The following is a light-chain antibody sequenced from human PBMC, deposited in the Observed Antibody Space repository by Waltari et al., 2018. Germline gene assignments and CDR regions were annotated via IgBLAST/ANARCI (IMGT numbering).Light chain of an antibody. CDR3: QQSHALPPWT. CDR2: GAS. CDR1: QTLNNN. V-gene: IGKV3-15*01. J-gene: IGKJ1*01. Sequence: ELVVTQSPATLSVSPGDRAILTCRTSQTLNNNLAWFQQKPGQSPRLLIYGASARASGVPARFSGSGSGTEFTLTITSLQSEDFAVYYCQQSHALPPWTFGQGTRV.